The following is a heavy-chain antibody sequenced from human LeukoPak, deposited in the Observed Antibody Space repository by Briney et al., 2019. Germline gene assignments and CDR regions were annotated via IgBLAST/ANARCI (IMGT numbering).Heavy chain of an antibody. CDR3: ARILNPRGYSGYDLEFHFDY. CDR1: AYTFYTYH. J-gene: IGHJ4*02. CDR2: LSGFNENT. Sequence: ASVKVSCKAPAYTFYTYHITWVRQAPGQGLEWMGWLSGFNENTNFAQRFQDRVTMTIDKSTSTAYMELRSLRSDDTAVYYCARILNPRGYSGYDLEFHFDYWGQGTLVTVSS. V-gene: IGHV1-18*01. D-gene: IGHD5-12*01.